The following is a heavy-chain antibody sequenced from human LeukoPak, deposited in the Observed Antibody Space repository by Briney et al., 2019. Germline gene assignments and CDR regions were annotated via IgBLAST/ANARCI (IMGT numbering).Heavy chain of an antibody. Sequence: GGSLRLSCAASGFTFSSYSMNWVRQAPRKGLEWVSSISSSGSYIYYADSVKGRFTISRDNAKNSLYLQMNSLRAEDTAVYYCASGGSGSYYDYWGQGTLVTVSS. CDR3: ASGGSGSYYDY. CDR2: ISSSGSYI. D-gene: IGHD3-10*01. J-gene: IGHJ4*02. V-gene: IGHV3-21*01. CDR1: GFTFSSYS.